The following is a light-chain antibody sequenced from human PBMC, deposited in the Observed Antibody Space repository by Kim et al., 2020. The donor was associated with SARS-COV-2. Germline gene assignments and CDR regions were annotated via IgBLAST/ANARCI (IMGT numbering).Light chain of an antibody. CDR2: GAS. V-gene: IGKV3-15*01. CDR1: QSVSSN. Sequence: EIVMTQSPATLSVSPGERATLSCRASQSVSSNLAWYQQKPGQAPRLLIYGASTRATGIPARFSGSGSGTEFTLTISSLQSEDFAVYYCQQYNNWPLYTFGQGTKLDI. J-gene: IGKJ2*01. CDR3: QQYNNWPLYT.